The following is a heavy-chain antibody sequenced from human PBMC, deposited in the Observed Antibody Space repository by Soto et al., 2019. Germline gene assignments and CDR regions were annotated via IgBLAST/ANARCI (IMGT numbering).Heavy chain of an antibody. J-gene: IGHJ5*02. CDR3: AKDAGPHCSGGSCNRFDP. V-gene: IGHV1-18*01. Sequence: QVQLVQSGAEVMKPGASVKVSCKASGYTFTSYGINWVRQAPGQGLEWMGWISGYKGNTNYAQKFQGRVTMTTDTTKNTAYIELRSLRSDDTAVYYCAKDAGPHCSGGSCNRFDPWGQGTLVIVSS. CDR1: GYTFTSYG. CDR2: ISGYKGNT. D-gene: IGHD2-15*01.